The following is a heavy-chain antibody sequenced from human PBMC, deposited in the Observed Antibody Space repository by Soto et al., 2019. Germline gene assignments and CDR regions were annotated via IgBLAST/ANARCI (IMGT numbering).Heavy chain of an antibody. V-gene: IGHV1-69*13. D-gene: IGHD2-21*01. CDR1: GGTFSSYA. Sequence: GASVKVSCKASGGTFSSYAISWLRQAPGQGLEWMGGIIPIFGTANYAQKFQGRVTITADESTSTAYMELSSLRSEDTAVYYCARDPRLRFDWFDPWGQGTLVTVSS. J-gene: IGHJ5*02. CDR2: IIPIFGTA. CDR3: ARDPRLRFDWFDP.